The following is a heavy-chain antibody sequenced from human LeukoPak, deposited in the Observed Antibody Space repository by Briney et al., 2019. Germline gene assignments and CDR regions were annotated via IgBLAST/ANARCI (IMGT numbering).Heavy chain of an antibody. Sequence: SETLSLTCAVSGGSLSSGGYSWSWIRQPPGKGLEWIGYIYQSGSTYYNPSLKSRVTMSVDTSKNQFSLKLSSVTAADTAVYYCARELGNYDFLTGYGYYYYMDVWGKGTTVTVSS. CDR3: ARELGNYDFLTGYGYYYYMDV. CDR1: GGSLSSGGYS. V-gene: IGHV4-30-2*01. D-gene: IGHD3-9*01. J-gene: IGHJ6*03. CDR2: IYQSGST.